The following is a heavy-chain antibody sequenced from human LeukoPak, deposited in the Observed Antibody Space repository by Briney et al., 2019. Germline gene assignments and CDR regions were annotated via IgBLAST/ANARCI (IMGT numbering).Heavy chain of an antibody. D-gene: IGHD1-14*01. CDR2: INPSGGST. Sequence: ASVKVSCKASGYTFTSYYMHWVRQAPGQGLEWMGIINPSGGSTSYAQKFRGRVTMTRDMSTSTVYMELSSLRSEDTAVYYCARDHLLFRQPPNWFDPWGQGTLVTVSS. CDR1: GYTFTSYY. J-gene: IGHJ5*02. CDR3: ARDHLLFRQPPNWFDP. V-gene: IGHV1-46*01.